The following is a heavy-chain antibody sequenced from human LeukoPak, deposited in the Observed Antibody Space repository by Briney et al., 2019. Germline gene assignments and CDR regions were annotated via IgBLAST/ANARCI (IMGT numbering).Heavy chain of an antibody. J-gene: IGHJ6*02. V-gene: IGHV4-34*01. CDR2: TNHSGST. Sequence: PSETLSLTCAVYGGSFSGYYWSWIRQPPGKGLEWIGETNHSGSTNYNPSLKSRVTISVDTSKNQFSLKLSSVTAADTAVYYCARGPRSQYYYYYGMDVWGQGTTVTVSS. CDR1: GGSFSGYY. CDR3: ARGPRSQYYYYYGMDV.